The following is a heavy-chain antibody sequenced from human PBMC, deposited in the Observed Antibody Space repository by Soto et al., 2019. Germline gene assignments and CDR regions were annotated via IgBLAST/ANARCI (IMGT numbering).Heavy chain of an antibody. Sequence: EVHLLESGGGLVQPGGSLRLSCVASGFNFDSYDMNWVRQAPGKGLEWVSALTHSGAYTYYAVSVQGRFTISRDNSKSTLYLQINNLRPEDTTTYYCANESNWGSAGYNFYVWGQGTLVTVSS. CDR2: LTHSGAYT. V-gene: IGHV3-23*01. CDR1: GFNFDSYD. J-gene: IGHJ4*02. D-gene: IGHD7-27*01. CDR3: ANESNWGSAGYNFYV.